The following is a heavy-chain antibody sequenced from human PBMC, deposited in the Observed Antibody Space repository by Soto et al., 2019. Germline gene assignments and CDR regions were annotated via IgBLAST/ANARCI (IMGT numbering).Heavy chain of an antibody. D-gene: IGHD6-19*01. J-gene: IGHJ6*02. Sequence: GGSLRLSCAASGFTFSSYGMHWVRQAPGKGLEWVAVISYDGSNKYYADSVKGRFTISRDNSKNTLYLQMNSLRAEDTAVYYCAKDNPPTKWLVGYYYYGMDVWGQGTTVTVPS. CDR2: ISYDGSNK. CDR1: GFTFSSYG. CDR3: AKDNPPTKWLVGYYYYGMDV. V-gene: IGHV3-30*18.